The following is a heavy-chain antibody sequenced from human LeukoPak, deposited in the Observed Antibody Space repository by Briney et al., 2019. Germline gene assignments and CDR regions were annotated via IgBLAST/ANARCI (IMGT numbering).Heavy chain of an antibody. CDR1: GDSFTRHF. D-gene: IGHD3-10*01. J-gene: IGHJ4*02. CDR3: ARRATLVRGVTELAFDY. Sequence: GESLKISCKGSGDSFTRHFIGWVRQMPGKGLEWMGIIYPGDSETRYSPSFQGQVTISADKSLSTVYLQWSSLKASDTGMYYCARRATLVRGVTELAFDYWGQGTLVTVSS. V-gene: IGHV5-51*01. CDR2: IYPGDSET.